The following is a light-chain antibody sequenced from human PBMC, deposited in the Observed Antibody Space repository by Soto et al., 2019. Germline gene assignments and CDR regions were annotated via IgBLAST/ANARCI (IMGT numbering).Light chain of an antibody. CDR2: AAS. V-gene: IGKV1-39*01. CDR1: QSISNY. J-gene: IGKJ4*01. Sequence: DMEMTQSPSSLSASVGDRVTITCRASQSISNYLNWYQHKPGKVPKLLIYAASSLQSGVTTRFSGSGSGTGFTLTINSLQPEDFATYYCQQSYGTPLTFGGGTKIEIK. CDR3: QQSYGTPLT.